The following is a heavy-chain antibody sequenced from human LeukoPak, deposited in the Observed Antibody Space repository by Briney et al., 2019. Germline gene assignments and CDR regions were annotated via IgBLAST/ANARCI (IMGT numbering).Heavy chain of an antibody. CDR3: ALAKKNVL. V-gene: IGHV3-21*01. D-gene: IGHD1-1*01. J-gene: IGHJ4*02. CDR1: GFTFSSYS. Sequence: GGSLRLSCAASGFTFSSYSMNWVRQAPGKGLEWVSSISSSSSYIYYADSVKGRFTISRDNAKNSLYLQVNSLRAEDTAVYHCALAKKNVLWGQGTLVTVSS. CDR2: ISSSSSYI.